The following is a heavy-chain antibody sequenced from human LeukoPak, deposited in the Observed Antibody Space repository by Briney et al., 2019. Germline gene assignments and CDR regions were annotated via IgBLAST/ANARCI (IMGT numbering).Heavy chain of an antibody. V-gene: IGHV1-69*13. CDR3: AREYSSSWARGFWFDP. J-gene: IGHJ5*01. CDR2: IIPIFGTA. Sequence: ASVKVSCKASGGTFSSYAISWVRQAPGQGLEWMGGIIPIFGTANYAQKFQGRVTITADESTSTAYMELSSLRSEDTAVYYCAREYSSSWARGFWFDPWGQGTTVTVSS. CDR1: GGTFSSYA. D-gene: IGHD6-13*01.